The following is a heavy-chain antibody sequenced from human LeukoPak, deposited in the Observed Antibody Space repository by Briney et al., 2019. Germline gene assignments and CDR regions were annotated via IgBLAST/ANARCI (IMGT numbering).Heavy chain of an antibody. J-gene: IGHJ2*01. V-gene: IGHV4-34*01. D-gene: IGHD3-22*01. Sequence: SETLSLTCAVYGGSFSGYYWSWLRQPPGKGLEWLGEINHSGSTNYNPSLKSRVTISVDKSKNQFSLKLRSVTAADTAVYYCARGNYYDSSGYYARYFDLWGRGSLVTVSS. CDR3: ARGNYYDSSGYYARYFDL. CDR2: INHSGST. CDR1: GGSFSGYY.